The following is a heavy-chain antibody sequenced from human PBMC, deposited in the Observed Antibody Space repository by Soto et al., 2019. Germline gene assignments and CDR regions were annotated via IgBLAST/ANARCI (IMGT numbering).Heavy chain of an antibody. CDR1: GYSFTSYW. Sequence: GESLKISCKGSGYSFTSYWIGWVRQMPGKGLEWMGIIYPGDSDTRYSPSFQGQVTISADKSISTAYLQWSSLKASDTAMYYCARLDDDSSGYYPNDAFDIWGQGTMVTVSS. CDR2: IYPGDSDT. J-gene: IGHJ3*02. V-gene: IGHV5-51*01. D-gene: IGHD3-22*01. CDR3: ARLDDDSSGYYPNDAFDI.